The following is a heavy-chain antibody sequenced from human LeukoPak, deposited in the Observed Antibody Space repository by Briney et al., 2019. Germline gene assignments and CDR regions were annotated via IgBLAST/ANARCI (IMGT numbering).Heavy chain of an antibody. CDR2: LYFSGTT. J-gene: IGHJ4*02. Sequence: PSETLSLTCTVSGGSINSASHYWGWIRQPADKGLEWIGRLYFSGTTNYNPSLTSRVTISLDTSKNQFSLKLSSVTAADTAVYYCARETTAHGYFDYWGQGTLVTVSS. CDR3: ARETTAHGYFDY. CDR1: GGSINSASHY. D-gene: IGHD4-17*01. V-gene: IGHV4-61*02.